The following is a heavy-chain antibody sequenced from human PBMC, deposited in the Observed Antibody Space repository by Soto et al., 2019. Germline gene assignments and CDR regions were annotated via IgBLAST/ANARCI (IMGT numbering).Heavy chain of an antibody. CDR3: AKDGDDSSSSPDFDY. J-gene: IGHJ4*02. CDR1: GFTFSSYA. V-gene: IGHV3-23*01. D-gene: IGHD6-6*01. Sequence: PGGSLRLSCAASGFTFSSYAMSWVRQAPGKGLEWVSAISGSGGSTYYADSVKGRFTISRDNSKNTLYLQMNSLRAEDTALYYCAKDGDDSSSSPDFDYWGQGTLVTVSS. CDR2: ISGSGGST.